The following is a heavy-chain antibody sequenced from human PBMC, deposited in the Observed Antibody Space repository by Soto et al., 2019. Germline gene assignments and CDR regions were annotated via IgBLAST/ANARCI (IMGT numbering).Heavy chain of an antibody. V-gene: IGHV3-30*18. CDR3: AKDQASGQGSFDS. Sequence: LRLSCAASGFTFNIYGMHWVRQAPDKGLEWVALISYGGSNQYYADSVKGRFTISRDNSKNTLFLQMNSLRADDTAVYYCAKDQASGQGSFDSWGQGTLVTVSS. CDR1: GFTFNIYG. J-gene: IGHJ4*02. CDR2: ISYGGSNQ.